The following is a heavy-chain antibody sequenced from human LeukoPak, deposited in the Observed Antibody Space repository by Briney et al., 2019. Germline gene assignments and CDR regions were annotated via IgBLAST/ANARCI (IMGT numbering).Heavy chain of an antibody. CDR3: ARGLTLFDP. CDR2: IYYSGST. D-gene: IGHD1-20*01. V-gene: IGHV4-59*01. CDR1: GGSISSYY. Sequence: PSETLSLTCTVSGGSISSYYWSWIRQPPGKGLDWIGNIYYSGSTNYNPSFKSRVTISVDTSKNQFSLKLRSVTAADTAVYYCARGLTLFDPWGLGTLVTVSS. J-gene: IGHJ5*02.